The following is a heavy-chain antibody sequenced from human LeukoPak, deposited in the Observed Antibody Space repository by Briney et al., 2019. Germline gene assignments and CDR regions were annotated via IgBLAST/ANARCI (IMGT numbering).Heavy chain of an antibody. CDR3: ARTDDGYPVDY. Sequence: SETLSLTCTVSGGSISSYYWSWIRQPPGKGLEWIGYIYYSGSTNYNPSLKSRVTISVDTSKNQFSLKLSSVTAADTAVYYCARTDDGYPVDYWGQGTLVTVSS. CDR1: GGSISSYY. D-gene: IGHD4-17*01. CDR2: IYYSGST. V-gene: IGHV4-59*08. J-gene: IGHJ4*02.